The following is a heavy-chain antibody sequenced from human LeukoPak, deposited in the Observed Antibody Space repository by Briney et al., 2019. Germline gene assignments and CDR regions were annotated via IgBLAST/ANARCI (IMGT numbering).Heavy chain of an antibody. D-gene: IGHD2-15*01. V-gene: IGHV4-39*01. J-gene: IGHJ6*02. CDR2: IYYSGNT. CDR1: GGSISSSSYY. Sequence: PSETLSLTCTVSGGSISSSSYYWGWIRQPPGKGLEWIVTIYYSGNTYYNPSLKSRVTISVDTSKTQFSLKLSSVTAADTAVYYCARRRRYCSGGSCYSASYYYGMDVWGQGTTVTVSS. CDR3: ARRRRYCSGGSCYSASYYYGMDV.